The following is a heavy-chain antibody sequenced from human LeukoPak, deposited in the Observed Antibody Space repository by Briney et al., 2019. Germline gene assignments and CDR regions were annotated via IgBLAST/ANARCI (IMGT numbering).Heavy chain of an antibody. CDR2: ISSSSSYI. Sequence: GGSLRLSCAASGFTFSSYSMNWVRQAPGKGLEWVSSISSSSSYIYYADSVKGRFTISRDNAKNSLYLQMNSLRAEDTAVYYCARQIDYYGSGSLPDYWGQGTLVTVSS. J-gene: IGHJ4*02. CDR1: GFTFSSYS. D-gene: IGHD3-10*01. CDR3: ARQIDYYGSGSLPDY. V-gene: IGHV3-21*01.